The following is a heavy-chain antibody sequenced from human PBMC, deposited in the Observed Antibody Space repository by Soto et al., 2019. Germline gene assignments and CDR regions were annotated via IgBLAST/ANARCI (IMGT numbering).Heavy chain of an antibody. Sequence: QITLKESGPTLVRPTQTLTLTCTCSGFSVSTSGVGVAWIRQSPGKALEWLALIYWDDDRRYRPSLQSRLTIGKDTSKNQVVLTMTNVDPVDTATYFWAHRVCNGWDWIIGFWGPGTLVTGSS. CDR3: AHRVCNGWDWIIGF. CDR1: GFSVSTSGVG. CDR2: IYWDDDR. J-gene: IGHJ5*01. D-gene: IGHD2-8*01. V-gene: IGHV2-5*02.